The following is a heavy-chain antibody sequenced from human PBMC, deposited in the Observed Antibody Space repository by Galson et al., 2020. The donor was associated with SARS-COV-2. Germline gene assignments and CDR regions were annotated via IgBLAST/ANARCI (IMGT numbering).Heavy chain of an antibody. J-gene: IGHJ4*02. CDR3: ARDSIYYDSSGPSFDY. V-gene: IGHV1-46*01. CDR1: GYTFTSYY. D-gene: IGHD3-22*01. Sequence: ASVKVSCNASGYTFTSYYMHWVRQAPGQGLEWMGIINPSGGSTSYAQKFQGRVTMTRDTSTSTVYMELSSLRSEDTAVYYCARDSIYYDSSGPSFDYWGQGTLVTVSS. CDR2: INPSGGST.